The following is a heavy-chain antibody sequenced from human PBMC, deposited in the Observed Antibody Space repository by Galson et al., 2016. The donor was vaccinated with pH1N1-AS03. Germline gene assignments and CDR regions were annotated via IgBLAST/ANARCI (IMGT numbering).Heavy chain of an antibody. D-gene: IGHD3-3*01. CDR1: GYTFVNYG. CDR2: ISGYDGHT. CDR3: ARDESGYMY. Sequence: SVKVSCKASGYTFVNYGISWVRRAPGQGLEWMGWISGYDGHTGYAQKFQGRVTMTTATSTNTAYMELRSLTSDDTAVYYCARDESGYMYWGQGTLVTVSS. J-gene: IGHJ4*02. V-gene: IGHV1-18*01.